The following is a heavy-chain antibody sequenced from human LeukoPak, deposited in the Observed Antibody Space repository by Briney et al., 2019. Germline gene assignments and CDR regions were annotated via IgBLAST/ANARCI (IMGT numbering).Heavy chain of an antibody. CDR3: ARISPLSDAFDI. CDR2: IYYSGST. V-gene: IGHV4-39*01. CDR1: GGSVGSSSYY. J-gene: IGHJ3*02. Sequence: PSETLSLTCSVSGGSVGSSSYYWGWIRQSPGKGLEWIGNIYYSGSTYYNPSLKSRVTISVDTSKNQFSLKLSSVTAADTAVYYCARISPLSDAFDIWGQGTMVTVSS.